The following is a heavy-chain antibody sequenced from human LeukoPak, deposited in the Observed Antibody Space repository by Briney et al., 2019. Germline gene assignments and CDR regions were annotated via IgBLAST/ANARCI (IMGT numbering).Heavy chain of an antibody. CDR3: ARKDPGYSGYSDFDY. Sequence: SETLSLTCSVSGDSITGYYWGWIRQPPGKGLEWIGNIYHSGSTYYNPSLKSRVTISLDTSKNQFSLKLSSVTAADTAVYYCARKDPGYSGYSDFDYWGQGTLVTVSS. CDR2: IYHSGST. V-gene: IGHV4-38-2*02. CDR1: GDSITGYY. D-gene: IGHD5-12*01. J-gene: IGHJ4*02.